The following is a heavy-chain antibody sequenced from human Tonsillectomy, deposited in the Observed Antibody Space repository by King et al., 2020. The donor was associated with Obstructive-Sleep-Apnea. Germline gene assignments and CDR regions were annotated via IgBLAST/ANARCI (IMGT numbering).Heavy chain of an antibody. CDR3: ARGSSRSFDI. J-gene: IGHJ4*02. CDR2: MNPNSGNT. Sequence: QLVQSGAEVKKPGASVKVSCKASGYTFSSAEIHWVRQAPVQGLDGMGWMNPNSGNTAYVQKFQGRVTMTRNPSINTAYMELSSLRSTDTAVYFCARGSSRSFDIWGQGTLVTVSS. CDR1: GYTFSSAE. D-gene: IGHD6-13*01. V-gene: IGHV1-8*01.